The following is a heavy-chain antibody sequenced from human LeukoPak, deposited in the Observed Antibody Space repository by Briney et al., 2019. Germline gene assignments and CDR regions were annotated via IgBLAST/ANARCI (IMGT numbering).Heavy chain of an antibody. CDR1: GLTFSSHG. Sequence: PGGSLRLSCAASGLTFSSHGMHWVRQAPGKGLEWVAFIRYDGSNKYYADSVKGRFTISRDNSKNTLYLQMNSLRAEDTAVYYCAENYDLNYWGQGTLVTVSS. D-gene: IGHD3-3*01. CDR2: IRYDGSNK. J-gene: IGHJ4*02. CDR3: AENYDLNY. V-gene: IGHV3-30*02.